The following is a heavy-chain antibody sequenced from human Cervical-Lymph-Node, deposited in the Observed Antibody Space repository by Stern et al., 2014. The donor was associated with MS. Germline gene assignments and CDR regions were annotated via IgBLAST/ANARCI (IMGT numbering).Heavy chain of an antibody. CDR2: IIPIIGTA. CDR3: ALGGFGHYFEY. V-gene: IGHV1-69*01. J-gene: IGHJ4*02. D-gene: IGHD3-10*01. CDR1: GGTFSRSD. Sequence: VQLVESGAEVQKPGSSVKVSCRASGGTFSRSDISWVRQAPGHWLEWMGGIIPIIGTANYAQKYQGRVTITADESTSTAYMELSSLRSEDTAIYYCALGGFGHYFEYWGQGTLVTVSS.